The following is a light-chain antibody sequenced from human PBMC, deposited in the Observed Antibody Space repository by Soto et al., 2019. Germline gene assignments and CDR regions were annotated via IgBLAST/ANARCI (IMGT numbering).Light chain of an antibody. CDR2: DAS. CDR3: QQYNKWPLT. J-gene: IGKJ4*01. Sequence: ETVMTQSPATLSVSPGERATLSCRASQSMSNNLAWYQQKPGQPPRLLIYDASSGATGIPARFSGSGSGTDFTLTISSLQSEDFAVYYCQQYNKWPLTFGGGTRVEIK. V-gene: IGKV3-15*01. CDR1: QSMSNN.